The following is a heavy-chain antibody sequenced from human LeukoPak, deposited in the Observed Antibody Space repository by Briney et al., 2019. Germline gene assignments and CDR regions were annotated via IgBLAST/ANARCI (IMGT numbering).Heavy chain of an antibody. Sequence: TGGSLRLSCAASGFAFSVYAMGWLRQPPGKGLEWVAVIWHDGSNKYYADSVKGRVTISRDNSKNTLYLQMNSLRAEDTSVYYCARDRRDCSGATCFNFDYWGQGTLVTVSS. V-gene: IGHV3-33*08. J-gene: IGHJ4*02. CDR3: ARDRRDCSGATCFNFDY. D-gene: IGHD2-15*01. CDR2: IWHDGSNK. CDR1: GFAFSVYA.